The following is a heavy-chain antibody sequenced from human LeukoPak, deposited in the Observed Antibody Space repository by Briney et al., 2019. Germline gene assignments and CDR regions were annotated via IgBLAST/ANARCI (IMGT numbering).Heavy chain of an antibody. J-gene: IGHJ4*02. V-gene: IGHV3-73*01. CDR1: GFTFSGSA. Sequence: GGSLRLSCAASGFTFSGSAMHWVRQASGKGLEWVGRIRSKANSYATAYAASVKGRFTISRDDSKNTAYLQMNRLKTEDTAVYYCTSYTGPDDYWGQGTLVTVSS. CDR2: IRSKANSYAT. CDR3: TSYTGPDDY. D-gene: IGHD2-2*02.